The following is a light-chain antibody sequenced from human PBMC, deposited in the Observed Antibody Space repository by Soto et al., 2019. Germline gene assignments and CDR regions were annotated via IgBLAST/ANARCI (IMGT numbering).Light chain of an antibody. CDR1: QSISSW. CDR2: KAS. CDR3: QQYNSGCT. Sequence: DIQMTQSPSTLSTSVGDRVTITCRASQSISSWLAWYQQKPGKAPKLLIYKASSLESGVPSRFSGSGSGTEFTLTISSLQPDDFATYYCQQYNSGCTFGPVTKVAIK. V-gene: IGKV1-5*03. J-gene: IGKJ3*01.